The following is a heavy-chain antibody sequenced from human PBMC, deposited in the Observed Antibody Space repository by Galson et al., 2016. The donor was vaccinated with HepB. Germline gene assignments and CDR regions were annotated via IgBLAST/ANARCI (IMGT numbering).Heavy chain of an antibody. CDR1: GNSFATNW. Sequence: QSGAEVKKPGESPKISCKDSGNSFATNWIGWVRQMPGKGLEWMGIIYPGDSDARYSPSFQGRVTISADKSISTAYLQWSSLRASDTAMYFCARPRGYDNYFDYWGQGTLVTVSS. V-gene: IGHV5-51*01. CDR3: ARPRGYDNYFDY. J-gene: IGHJ4*02. CDR2: IYPGDSDA. D-gene: IGHD5-12*01.